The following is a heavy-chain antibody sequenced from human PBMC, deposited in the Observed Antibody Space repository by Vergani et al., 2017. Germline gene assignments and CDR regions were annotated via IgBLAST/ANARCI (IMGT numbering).Heavy chain of an antibody. Sequence: EVQVVESGGGLIKPGGSLRLSCVVSGITFKNAWINWVRQAPGKGLEWVSVIYSGGSTYYADSVKGRFTISRDNSKNTLYLQMNSLRAEDTAVYYCARGEGSSSWYVWFDYWGQGTLVTVSS. CDR3: ARGEGSSSWYVWFDY. J-gene: IGHJ4*02. CDR2: IYSGGST. V-gene: IGHV3-66*02. CDR1: GITFKNAW. D-gene: IGHD6-13*01.